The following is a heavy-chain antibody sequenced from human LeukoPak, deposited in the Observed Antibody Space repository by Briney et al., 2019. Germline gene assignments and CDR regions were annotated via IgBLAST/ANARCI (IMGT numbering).Heavy chain of an antibody. V-gene: IGHV3-21*01. J-gene: IGHJ4*02. CDR2: ISSSSSYI. Sequence: PGGALRLSCAASGFTFSSYSMNWVRQAPGKGVEWGSSISSSSSYIYYADSVKGRFTISRDNAKNSLYLQMNSLRAEDTAVYYCARDTRESWFGEIVVDYWGQGTLVTVSS. CDR3: ARDTRESWFGEIVVDY. CDR1: GFTFSSYS. D-gene: IGHD3-10*01.